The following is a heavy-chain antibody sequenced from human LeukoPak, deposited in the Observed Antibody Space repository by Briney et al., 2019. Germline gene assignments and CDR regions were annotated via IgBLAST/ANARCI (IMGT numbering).Heavy chain of an antibody. CDR2: IIPIFGTA. Sequence: SVKVSCKASGGTFSSYAISWVRQAPGQGLEWMGGIIPIFGTANYAQKFQGSVTITADESTSTAYMELSSLRSEDTAVYYCARGPVENCSGGSCYDYGMDVWGKGTTVTVSS. D-gene: IGHD2-15*01. J-gene: IGHJ6*04. CDR3: ARGPVENCSGGSCYDYGMDV. V-gene: IGHV1-69*13. CDR1: GGTFSSYA.